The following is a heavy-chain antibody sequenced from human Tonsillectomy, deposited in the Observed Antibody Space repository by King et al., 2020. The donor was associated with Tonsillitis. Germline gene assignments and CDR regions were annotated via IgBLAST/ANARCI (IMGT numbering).Heavy chain of an antibody. CDR2: INAKSGGT. CDR3: ARDPSRGAATADDAFDI. CDR1: GYTLTDYY. J-gene: IGHJ3*02. V-gene: IGHV1-2*02. D-gene: IGHD6-13*01. Sequence: VQLVQSGAEVKKPGASVKVSCRASGYTLTDYYMHWVRQAPGQGLEGMVWINAKSGGTNYAQKFQDRVTMTRDTSISPAYMEVGRVRSDDTAVYYCARDPSRGAATADDAFDIWGQGTMVTVS.